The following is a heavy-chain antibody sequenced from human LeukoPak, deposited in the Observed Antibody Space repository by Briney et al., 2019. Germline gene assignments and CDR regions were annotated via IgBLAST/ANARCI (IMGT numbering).Heavy chain of an antibody. J-gene: IGHJ4*02. D-gene: IGHD6-6*01. V-gene: IGHV3-11*04. CDR2: ISSSGSTI. Sequence: GGSLRLSCAASGFTFSDYYMSWIRQAPGKGLEWVSYISSSGSTIYYADSVKGRFTISRDNAKNSLYLQMNSLRAEDTAVYYCARTPRYSSSRYFDYWGQGTLVTVSS. CDR1: GFTFSDYY. CDR3: ARTPRYSSSRYFDY.